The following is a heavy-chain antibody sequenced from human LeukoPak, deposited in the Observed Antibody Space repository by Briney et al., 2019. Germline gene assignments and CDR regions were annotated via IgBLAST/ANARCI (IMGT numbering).Heavy chain of an antibody. Sequence: GGSLRLSCAASGFTFSNAWMSWVRQAPGKGLEWVGRIKSKIDGGTTDYATPVKGRFSISRDDSRNTLHLQMNSLKTEDTAVYYCTTDAGYTSRWYNYWGQGTLVTVSS. J-gene: IGHJ4*02. V-gene: IGHV3-15*01. CDR3: TTDAGYTSRWYNY. CDR1: GFTFSNAW. CDR2: IKSKIDGGTT. D-gene: IGHD6-13*01.